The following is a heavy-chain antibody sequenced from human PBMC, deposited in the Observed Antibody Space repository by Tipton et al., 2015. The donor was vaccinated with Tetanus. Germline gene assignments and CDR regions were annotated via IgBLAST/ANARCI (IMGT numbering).Heavy chain of an antibody. V-gene: IGHV3-53*01. Sequence: SLRLSCAASGFTVSSNYISWVRQAPGKGLEWVSIIYAAGSTYYADSEKGRFTISRDISKDKVFLQMDSVRPEDTAVYYCARVPLGGGYFDIWGRGTLVTVSS. CDR2: IYAAGST. CDR1: GFTVSSNY. CDR3: ARVPLGGGYFDI. J-gene: IGHJ2*01. D-gene: IGHD2-15*01.